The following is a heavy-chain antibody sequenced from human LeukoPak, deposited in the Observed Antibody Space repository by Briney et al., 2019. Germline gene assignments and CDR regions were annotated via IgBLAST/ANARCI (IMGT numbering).Heavy chain of an antibody. CDR3: ARVRGDDFWSGSWRSYYYMDV. CDR2: IKQDGSEK. CDR1: GFTFSNAW. Sequence: GGSLRLSCAASGFTFSNAWMSWVRQAPGKGLEWVANIKQDGSEKYYVDSVKGRFTISRDNAKNSLYLQMNSLRAEDTAVYYCARVRGDDFWSGSWRSYYYMDVWGKGTTVTVSS. D-gene: IGHD3-3*01. J-gene: IGHJ6*03. V-gene: IGHV3-7*01.